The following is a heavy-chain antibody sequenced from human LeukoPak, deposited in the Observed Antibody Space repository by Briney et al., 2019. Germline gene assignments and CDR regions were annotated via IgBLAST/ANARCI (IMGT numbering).Heavy chain of an antibody. Sequence: GASVKVSCKVSGYTLTELSMHWVRQAPGKGLGWMGGFDPEDGDTIYAQKFQGRVTMTEDTSTDTAYMELSSLRSEDTAVYYCATYPKSSSSWYGSYFDYWGQGTLVTVSS. CDR2: FDPEDGDT. J-gene: IGHJ4*02. D-gene: IGHD6-13*01. CDR1: GYTLTELS. V-gene: IGHV1-24*01. CDR3: ATYPKSSSSWYGSYFDY.